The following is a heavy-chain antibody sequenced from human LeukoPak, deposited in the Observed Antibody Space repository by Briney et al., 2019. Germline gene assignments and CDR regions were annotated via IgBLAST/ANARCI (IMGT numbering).Heavy chain of an antibody. J-gene: IGHJ4*02. CDR1: GYTFIRYY. V-gene: IGHV1-2*04. D-gene: IGHD2-15*01. Sequence: ASVKGSCKASGYTFIRYYMHSVRQAPVQGVERMGWINPNSGGTNYAQKFQGWVTMTSDTSISTAYMALSRLRSDDTAVYYCARGTQLLPFDYWGQGTLVTVSS. CDR3: ARGTQLLPFDY. CDR2: INPNSGGT.